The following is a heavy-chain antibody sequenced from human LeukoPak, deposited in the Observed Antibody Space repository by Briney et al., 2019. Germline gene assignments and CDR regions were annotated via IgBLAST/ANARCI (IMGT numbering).Heavy chain of an antibody. CDR1: GGSISSSSYY. Sequence: SETLSLTCTVSGGSISSSSYYWGWIRQPPGKGLEWIGSIYYSGSTYHNPSLKSRVTISVDTSKNQFSLKLSSVTAADTAVYYCARHELSGRWLLDYWGQGTLVTVSS. CDR2: IYYSGST. J-gene: IGHJ4*02. CDR3: ARHELSGRWLLDY. V-gene: IGHV4-39*01. D-gene: IGHD5-24*01.